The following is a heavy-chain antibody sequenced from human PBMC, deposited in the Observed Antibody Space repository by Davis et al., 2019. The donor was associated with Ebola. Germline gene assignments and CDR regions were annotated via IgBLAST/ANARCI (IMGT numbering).Heavy chain of an antibody. CDR1: GFTFGHYA. Sequence: GGSLRLSCAASGFTFGHYAMHWVRQAPGKGLEWVSGIGWNSGNIGYADSVKGRFTISRDNAKNTLYLQMNSLRAEDTAVYYCARDGILWFGELLYTRYYGMDVWGQGTTVTVSS. V-gene: IGHV3-9*01. J-gene: IGHJ6*02. CDR3: ARDGILWFGELLYTRYYGMDV. D-gene: IGHD3-10*01. CDR2: IGWNSGNI.